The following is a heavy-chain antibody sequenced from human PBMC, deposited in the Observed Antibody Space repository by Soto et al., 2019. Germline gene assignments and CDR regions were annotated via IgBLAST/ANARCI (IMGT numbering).Heavy chain of an antibody. Sequence: EVQLVESGGGLVQPGGSLRLSCAASGFTFSSYWMSWVRQAPGKGLEWVANIKQDGSEKYYVDSVKGRFTISRDNAKNSLYLRMNSLRAEDTAVYYCATYATGEVFDYWGQGTLVTVSS. CDR1: GFTFSSYW. CDR3: ATYATGEVFDY. CDR2: IKQDGSEK. V-gene: IGHV3-7*01. D-gene: IGHD2-2*01. J-gene: IGHJ4*02.